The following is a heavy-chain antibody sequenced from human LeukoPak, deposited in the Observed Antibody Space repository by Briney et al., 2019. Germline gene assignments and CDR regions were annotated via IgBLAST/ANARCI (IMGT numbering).Heavy chain of an antibody. D-gene: IGHD6-19*01. CDR2: IYYSGST. V-gene: IGHV4-59*01. Sequence: SETLSLTCTVSGGSIGSYYWSWIRQPPGKGLEWIGYIYYSGSTNYNPSLKSRVTISVDTSKNQFSLKLSSVTAADTAVYYCAREVAVAGTVWFDPWGQGTWSPSPQ. CDR3: AREVAVAGTVWFDP. J-gene: IGHJ5*02. CDR1: GGSIGSYY.